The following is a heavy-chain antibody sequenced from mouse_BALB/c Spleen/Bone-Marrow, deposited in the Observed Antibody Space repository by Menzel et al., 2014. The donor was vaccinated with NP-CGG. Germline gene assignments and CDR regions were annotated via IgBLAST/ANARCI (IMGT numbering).Heavy chain of an antibody. V-gene: IGHV1S22*01. CDR2: IYPGGGNT. D-gene: IGHD1-1*01. Sequence: LQQSGSELVRPGASVKLSCKASGHTFTSYWVHWVKQRHGQGLEWIGNIYPGGGNTNYDENFKSKGTLTVDTSSSTAYMHLSSLTSEDSAVYYCTRGGSNPFAYWGQGTLVTVSA. CDR3: TRGGSNPFAY. J-gene: IGHJ3*01. CDR1: GHTFTSYW.